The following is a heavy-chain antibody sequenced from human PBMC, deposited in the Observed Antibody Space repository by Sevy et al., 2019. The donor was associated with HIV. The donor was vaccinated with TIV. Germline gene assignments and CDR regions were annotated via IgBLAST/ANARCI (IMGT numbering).Heavy chain of an antibody. V-gene: IGHV6-1*01. J-gene: IGHJ6*02. CDR2: TYHRSKWAN. CDR3: ARDQRGYSYGYPSCYGMDV. CDR1: GDSVSSNSAA. D-gene: IGHD5-18*01. Sequence: SQTLSLTCAISGDSVSSNSAAWNWIRQSPSRGLEWLGRTYHRSKWANDYAVSVKSRITINPDTSKNQFCLQLNSVTAEDTALYYRARDQRGYSYGYPSCYGMDVWGQGTTVTVSS.